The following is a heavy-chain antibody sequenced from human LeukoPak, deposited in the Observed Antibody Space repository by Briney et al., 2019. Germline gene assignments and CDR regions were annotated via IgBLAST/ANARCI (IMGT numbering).Heavy chain of an antibody. Sequence: PSETLSLTCAVYGGSFSGYYWSWIRQPPGKGLEWIGEINHSGSTNYNPSLKSRVTISVDTSKNQFSLKLSSVTAADTAVYYCARGYGVSNWFDPWAREPWSPSPQ. D-gene: IGHD4-17*01. CDR3: ARGYGVSNWFDP. CDR1: GGSFSGYY. V-gene: IGHV4-34*01. CDR2: INHSGST. J-gene: IGHJ5*02.